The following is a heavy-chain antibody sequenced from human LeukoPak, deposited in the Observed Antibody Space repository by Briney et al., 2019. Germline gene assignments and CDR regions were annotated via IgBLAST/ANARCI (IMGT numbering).Heavy chain of an antibody. V-gene: IGHV7-4-1*02. CDR1: GYTFTSYA. Sequence: ASVKVSCKASGYTFTSYAMNWVRQAPGQGLEWMGWINTNTGNPTYAQGFTGRFVFSLDTSVSTAYLQISSLKAEDTAVYYCARHGQESPTYDYVWGSYRYISNFDYWGQGTLVTVSS. CDR2: INTNTGNP. J-gene: IGHJ4*02. CDR3: ARHGQESPTYDYVWGSYRYISNFDY. D-gene: IGHD3-16*02.